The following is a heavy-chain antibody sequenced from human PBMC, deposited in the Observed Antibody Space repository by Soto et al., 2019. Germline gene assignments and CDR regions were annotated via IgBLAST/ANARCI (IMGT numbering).Heavy chain of an antibody. D-gene: IGHD5-18*01. CDR1: GFTFSNYG. V-gene: IGHV3-33*01. Sequence: QVTLVESGGGVVQPGRSLRLSCAASGFTFSNYGMHWDRQAPGKGLERVAVIWSDGSNADYADSVKGRFTISRDNSLETLYHPINSLRVEYTSVYSCARGTLYLIRDGYTWSEPWGQGTRVTVSS. J-gene: IGHJ5*02. CDR3: ARGTLYLIRDGYTWSEP. CDR2: IWSDGSNA.